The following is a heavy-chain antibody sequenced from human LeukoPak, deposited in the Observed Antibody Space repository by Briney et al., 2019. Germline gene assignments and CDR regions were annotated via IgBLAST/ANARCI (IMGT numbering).Heavy chain of an antibody. Sequence: KPSETLSLTCTVSGGSISSSSYYWGWIRQPPGKGLEWIGSIYYSGSTYYNPSLKSRVTISVDTSKNQFSLKLSSVTAADTAVYYCARYYYGSGSWSRDWFDPWGQGTLVTVSS. J-gene: IGHJ5*02. CDR2: IYYSGST. V-gene: IGHV4-39*01. D-gene: IGHD3-10*01. CDR3: ARYYYGSGSWSRDWFDP. CDR1: GGSISSSSYY.